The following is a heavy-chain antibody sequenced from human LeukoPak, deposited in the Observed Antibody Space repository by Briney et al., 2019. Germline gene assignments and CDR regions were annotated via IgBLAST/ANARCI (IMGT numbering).Heavy chain of an antibody. CDR3: ARDRGYDYVWGSYRYTGAFDI. J-gene: IGHJ3*02. Sequence: PGGSLRLSCAASGFTFSSYWMSWVRQAPGKGLEWVANIKKGGSDKYYVDSVKGRFTISRDNAKNSLYLQMNSLRAEDTAVYYCARDRGYDYVWGSYRYTGAFDIWGQGTMVTVSS. CDR1: GFTFSSYW. D-gene: IGHD3-16*02. V-gene: IGHV3-7*01. CDR2: IKKGGSDK.